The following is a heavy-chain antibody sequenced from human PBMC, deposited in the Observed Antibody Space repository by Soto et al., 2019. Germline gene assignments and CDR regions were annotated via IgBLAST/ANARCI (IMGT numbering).Heavy chain of an antibody. CDR2: ISGSGGST. V-gene: IGHV3-23*01. Sequence: GGSLRLSCAASGFTFSSYAMSWVRQAPGKGLEWVSAISGSGGSTYYADSVKGRFTISRDNSKNTLYLQMNSLRAEDTAVYYCAKALPATYYDFWSGYYDYYYYGMDVWGQGTTVTVSS. D-gene: IGHD3-3*01. CDR1: GFTFSSYA. CDR3: AKALPATYYDFWSGYYDYYYYGMDV. J-gene: IGHJ6*02.